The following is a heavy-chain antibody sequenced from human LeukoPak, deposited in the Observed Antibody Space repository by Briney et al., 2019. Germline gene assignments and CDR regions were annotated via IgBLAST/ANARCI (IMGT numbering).Heavy chain of an antibody. CDR2: IIPIFGTA. V-gene: IGHV1-69*05. CDR1: GGTFSSYA. J-gene: IGHJ4*02. D-gene: IGHD6-13*01. CDR3: TTDLSRYSSSWYYFDY. Sequence: SVKVSCKASGGTFSSYAISWVRQAPGQGLEWMGGIIPIFGTANYAQKFQGRVTITTDESTSTAYMELSSLRSEDTAVYYCTTDLSRYSSSWYYFDYWGQGTLVTVSS.